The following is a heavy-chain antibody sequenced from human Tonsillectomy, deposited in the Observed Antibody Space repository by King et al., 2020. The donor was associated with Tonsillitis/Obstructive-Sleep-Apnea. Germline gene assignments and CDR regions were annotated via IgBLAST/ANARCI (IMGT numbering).Heavy chain of an antibody. J-gene: IGHJ4*02. CDR2: ISYDGSNK. D-gene: IGHD3-3*01. CDR3: AKDQGGLTIFGVFDY. V-gene: IGHV3-30*18. CDR1: GFTFSSYG. Sequence: VQLVESGGGVVQPGRSLRLSCAASGFTFSSYGMHWVHQAPGKGLEWVAVISYDGSNKYYGDSVKGRFTISRDKPKNMLYLQMNSLRAEDTAVFYCAKDQGGLTIFGVFDYWGQGTLVTVSS.